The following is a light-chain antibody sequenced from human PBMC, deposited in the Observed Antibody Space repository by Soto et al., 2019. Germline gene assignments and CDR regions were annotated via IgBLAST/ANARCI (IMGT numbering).Light chain of an antibody. CDR3: QQYYTNSWS. CDR1: QSVLYSPNNKNY. CDR2: WAS. V-gene: IGKV4-1*01. J-gene: IGKJ1*01. Sequence: DIVMTQSPDSLAVSLGERATINCKSSQSVLYSPNNKNYLAWYQHKPGQPPKMLIYWASIRESGVPDRFSGSGSGTDFTLASSSLQSEDVAVYYCQQYYTNSWSFGQGTKVEI.